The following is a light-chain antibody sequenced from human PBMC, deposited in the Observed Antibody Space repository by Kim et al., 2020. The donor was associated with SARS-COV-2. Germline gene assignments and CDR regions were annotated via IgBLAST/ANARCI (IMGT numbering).Light chain of an antibody. V-gene: IGKV3-15*01. CDR1: QSISSN. CDR3: EQYNDWLT. CDR2: GPS. Sequence: EIVMTQSPATLSVSPGERVILSCRASQSISSNLAWYKQKPGQTPRLLIYGPSTRATGIPARFSGSGSGTEFTLTISSLQSEDFAVYYCEQYNDWLTFGGETKLEI. J-gene: IGKJ4*01.